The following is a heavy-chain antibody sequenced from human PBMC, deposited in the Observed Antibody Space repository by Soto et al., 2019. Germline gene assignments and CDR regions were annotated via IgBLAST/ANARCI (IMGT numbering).Heavy chain of an antibody. V-gene: IGHV3-30*18. Sequence: QVQLVESGGGVVQPGRSLRLSCAASGFTFSSYGMHWVRQAPGRGLEWVAVISYDGSNKYYADSVKGRFTISRDNSKNTLYLPMNGLRAVDTAVSSCANGAYSGGLDYWGQGTLVTVSS. CDR3: ANGAYSGGLDY. CDR1: GFTFSSYG. CDR2: ISYDGSNK. D-gene: IGHD2-15*01. J-gene: IGHJ4*02.